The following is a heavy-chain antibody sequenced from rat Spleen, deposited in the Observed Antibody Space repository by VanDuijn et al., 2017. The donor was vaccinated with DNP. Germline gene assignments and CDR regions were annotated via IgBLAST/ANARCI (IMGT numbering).Heavy chain of an antibody. D-gene: IGHD1-3*01. J-gene: IGHJ4*01. CDR1: GFTFSDYN. Sequence: EVQLVESGGGLVQPGRSLKLSCAASGFTFSDYNMAWVRQAPKKGLEWVATISYDGSSTYYRDSVKGRFTISRDNAKSTLYLQMDSLRSEDTATYYCARRTATVATGAMDAWGQGTSVTVSS. CDR2: ISYDGSST. CDR3: ARRTATVATGAMDA. V-gene: IGHV5-7*01.